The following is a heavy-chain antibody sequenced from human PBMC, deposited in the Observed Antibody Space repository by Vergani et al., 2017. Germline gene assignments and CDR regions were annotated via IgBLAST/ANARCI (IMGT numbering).Heavy chain of an antibody. CDR3: ARGVSGGDYVDY. CDR2: IYYSGST. CDR1: GGSISSSSYY. D-gene: IGHD4-17*01. V-gene: IGHV4-31*03. Sequence: QLQLQESGPGLVKPSETLSLTCTVSGGSISSSSYYWGWIRQHPGKGLEWIGYIYYSGSTYYNPSLKSRVTISVDTSKNQFSLKLSSVTAADTAVYYCARGVSGGDYVDYWGQGTLVTVSS. J-gene: IGHJ4*02.